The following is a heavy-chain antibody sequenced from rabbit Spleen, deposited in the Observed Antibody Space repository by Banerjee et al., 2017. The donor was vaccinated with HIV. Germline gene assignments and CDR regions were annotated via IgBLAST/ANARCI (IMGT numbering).Heavy chain of an antibody. CDR3: TRDGAGGSYFAL. Sequence: QEQLVESGGGLVQPGGSLTLSCKAFGFDFSAYGMNWVRQAPGKGLEWIGYIDPIFGITYYANWVNGRFSISRENAQNTVFLQMTSLTAADTATYFCTRDGAGGSYFALWGPGTLVTVS. CDR2: IDPIFGIT. D-gene: IGHD8-1*01. J-gene: IGHJ4*01. CDR1: GFDFSAYG. V-gene: IGHV1S47*01.